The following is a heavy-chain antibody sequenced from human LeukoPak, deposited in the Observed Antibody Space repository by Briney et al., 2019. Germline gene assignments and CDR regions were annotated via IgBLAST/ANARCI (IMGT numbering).Heavy chain of an antibody. D-gene: IGHD6-19*01. CDR3: AKDMIAVAGSSFDY. V-gene: IGHV3-74*01. CDR1: GFTFTSYW. J-gene: IGHJ4*02. CDR2: ISPDGTTT. Sequence: PGGSLRLSCAASGFTFTSYWIHWVRQTPGKGLVWVSAISPDGTTTRYADYVKGRITISRDNAKNTVYLQMNSLRAEDTAVYYCAKDMIAVAGSSFDYWGQGTLVTVSS.